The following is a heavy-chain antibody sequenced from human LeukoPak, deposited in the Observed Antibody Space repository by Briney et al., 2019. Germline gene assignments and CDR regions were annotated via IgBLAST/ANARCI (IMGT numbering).Heavy chain of an antibody. V-gene: IGHV1-18*01. CDR2: ISAYNGNT. D-gene: IGHD3-10*01. J-gene: IGHJ4*02. Sequence: ASVTVSFKASGYTFTSYGISWVRQAPGQGLEWMGWISAYNGNTNYAQKLQGRVTMTTDTSTSTAYMELRSLRSDDTAVYYCARGYGSGSYYTLTTHQLDYWGQGTLVTVSS. CDR1: GYTFTSYG. CDR3: ARGYGSGSYYTLTTHQLDY.